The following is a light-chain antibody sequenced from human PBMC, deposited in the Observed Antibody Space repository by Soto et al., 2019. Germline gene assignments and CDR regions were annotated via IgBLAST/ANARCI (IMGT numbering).Light chain of an antibody. V-gene: IGKV1-12*01. CDR2: AS. CDR3: QQVNDFPLT. J-gene: IGKJ3*01. Sequence: IQMAQSPSSVSASVGDKVTIACRASQDVRTWLTWYQQKPGKAPKLLIHASKLQSGVPSRFSGTGDGTDFTLTIDNLQPDDFATYYCQQVNDFPLTFGPGTKVDI. CDR1: QDVRTW.